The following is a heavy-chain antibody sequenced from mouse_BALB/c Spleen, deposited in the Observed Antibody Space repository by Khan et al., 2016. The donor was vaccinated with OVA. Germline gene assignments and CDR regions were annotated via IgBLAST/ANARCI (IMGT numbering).Heavy chain of an antibody. CDR2: IDPQNGHT. J-gene: IGHJ2*01. V-gene: IGHV14-3*02. CDR1: GLNITDTY. CDR3: ARMARK. Sequence: EVQLQESGAELVKSGDTVKLSCTASGLNITDTYMHWLKQRPEQGLEWIGRIDPQNGHTKYDPKFQGKATITAATSSKTAYLQLSSLTSEDTAVYYCARMARKWGQGTTLTVSS.